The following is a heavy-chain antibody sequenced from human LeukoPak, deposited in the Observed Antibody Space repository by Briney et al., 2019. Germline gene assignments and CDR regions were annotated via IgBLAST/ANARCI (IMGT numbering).Heavy chain of an antibody. CDR3: AKADEMNMDY. CDR2: IWYDGSIE. CDR1: GFXFSRYG. D-gene: IGHD2/OR15-2a*01. Sequence: GKSLRLSCVASGFXFSRYGMHWVRQAPGKGLEWVAVIWYDGSIEYYADSVKGRFTVSKDNSKNTLYLQMNTLRAEDTAVYYCAKADEMNMDYWGQGTLVTVSS. J-gene: IGHJ4*02. V-gene: IGHV3-33*06.